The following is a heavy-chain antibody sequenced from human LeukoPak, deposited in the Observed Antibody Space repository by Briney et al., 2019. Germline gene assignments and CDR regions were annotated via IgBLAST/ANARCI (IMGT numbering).Heavy chain of an antibody. CDR3: ARDGTAAGLYFDL. V-gene: IGHV3-48*03. CDR2: ISSSGSTI. CDR1: GFTFSSYE. Sequence: GGSLRLSCAASGFTFSSYEMNWVRQAPGKGLEWVSYISSSGSTIYYADSVKGRFTISRDNTKNSLYLQINSLRAEDTAVYYCARDGTAAGLYFDLWGQGTLVTVSS. J-gene: IGHJ4*01. D-gene: IGHD6-13*01.